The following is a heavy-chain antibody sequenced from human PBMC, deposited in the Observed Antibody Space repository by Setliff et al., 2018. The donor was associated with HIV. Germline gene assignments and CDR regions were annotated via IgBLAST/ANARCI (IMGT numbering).Heavy chain of an antibody. Sequence: GGSLRLSCAASGFMFGVDWMSWVRQTPGKGLEWVASVTPDGGDKYYANSMRGRFTISRDNGKNAVYLQMNSLTAEDAALYYCVRDLARVIAHWGQGTLVTVSS. D-gene: IGHD2-21*01. CDR3: VRDLARVIAH. CDR1: GFMFGVDW. J-gene: IGHJ4*02. CDR2: VTPDGGDK. V-gene: IGHV3-7*01.